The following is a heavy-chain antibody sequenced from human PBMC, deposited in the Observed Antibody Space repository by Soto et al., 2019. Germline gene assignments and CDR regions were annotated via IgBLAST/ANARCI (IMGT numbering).Heavy chain of an antibody. Sequence: PGESLKISCKGSGYSFTSYWIGWVRQMPGKGLEWMGIIYPGDSDTRYSPSFQGQVTISADKSISTAYLQMNSLRTEDTAMYYCAPYIPPKRYFDYWGQGTLVTVSS. CDR1: GYSFTSYW. CDR3: APYIPPKRYFDY. CDR2: IYPGDSDT. J-gene: IGHJ4*02. D-gene: IGHD2-21*01. V-gene: IGHV5-51*01.